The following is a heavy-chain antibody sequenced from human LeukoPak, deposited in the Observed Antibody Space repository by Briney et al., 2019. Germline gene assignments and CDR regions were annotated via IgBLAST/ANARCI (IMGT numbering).Heavy chain of an antibody. Sequence: GASVKVSCKASGYTFTSYGISWVRQAPGQGLEWMGWISAYNGNTNYAQKLQGRVTMTTDTSTSTAYMELRSLRSDDTAVYYCARAYSSSWYYYYYYMDVWGKGTTVTVSS. D-gene: IGHD6-13*01. CDR1: GYTFTSYG. V-gene: IGHV1-18*01. CDR3: ARAYSSSWYYYYYYMDV. CDR2: ISAYNGNT. J-gene: IGHJ6*03.